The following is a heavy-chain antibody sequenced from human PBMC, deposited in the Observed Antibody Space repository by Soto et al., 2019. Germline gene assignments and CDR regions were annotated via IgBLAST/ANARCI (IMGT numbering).Heavy chain of an antibody. Sequence: QVQLVQSGAEVKKPGSSVKVSCKASGGTFSSYAISWVRQAPGQGLEWMGGIIPIFGTANYAQKFQGRVTITADESTSTGYMELSSLRSEDTGVYYCARASWGYGSGGSCYYYGGMDVWGQGTTVTVSS. V-gene: IGHV1-69*01. D-gene: IGHD2-15*01. CDR2: IIPIFGTA. CDR1: GGTFSSYA. J-gene: IGHJ6*02. CDR3: ARASWGYGSGGSCYYYGGMDV.